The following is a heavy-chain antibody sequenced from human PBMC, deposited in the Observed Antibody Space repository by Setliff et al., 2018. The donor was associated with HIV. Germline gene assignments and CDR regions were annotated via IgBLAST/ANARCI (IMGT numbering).Heavy chain of an antibody. D-gene: IGHD6-13*01. V-gene: IGHV1-8*01. CDR1: GYTFSSND. CDR2: MNPNSGNT. Sequence: ASVKVSCKASGYTFSSNDINWVRQATGQGLEWMGWMNPNSGNTGYAQKFQGRVTMTRDTSISTAYMELNNLRSEDTAVYYCARDQSSSWYYLDSWGQGSLVTVSS. J-gene: IGHJ4*02. CDR3: ARDQSSSWYYLDS.